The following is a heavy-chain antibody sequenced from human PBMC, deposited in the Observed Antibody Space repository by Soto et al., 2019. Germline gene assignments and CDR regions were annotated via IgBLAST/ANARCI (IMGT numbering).Heavy chain of an antibody. J-gene: IGHJ4*02. CDR1: GFTFTSYW. V-gene: IGHV3-7*04. D-gene: IGHD3-16*01. CDR2: INLDGSEK. CDR3: VTDHDDKGGGAY. Sequence: EVQLVESGGGLVQPGGSLRLSCAASGFTFTSYWMDWVRQAPGKGLEWVAIINLDGSEKHYVDSVKGRFTISRDNAKNSLYLEMDSLRVEDTAVYYCVTDHDDKGGGAYWGQGTLVTVSS.